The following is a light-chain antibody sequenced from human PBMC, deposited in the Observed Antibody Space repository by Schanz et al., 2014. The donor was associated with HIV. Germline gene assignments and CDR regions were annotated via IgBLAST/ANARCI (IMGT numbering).Light chain of an antibody. V-gene: IGLV1-40*01. CDR3: SSHAGSDNLGI. Sequence: QSVLTQPPSVSGAPGQRVTISCTGSSSNIGAGYDVHWYQQLPGTAPKLLIYGNSNRPSGVPDRFSGSKSGTSASLAITGLQAEDEADYYCSSHAGSDNLGIFGGGTKLTVL. CDR1: SSNIGAGYD. J-gene: IGLJ2*01. CDR2: GNS.